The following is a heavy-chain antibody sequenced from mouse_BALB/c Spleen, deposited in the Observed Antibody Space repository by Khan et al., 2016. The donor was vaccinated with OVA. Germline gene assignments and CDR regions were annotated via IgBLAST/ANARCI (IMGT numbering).Heavy chain of an antibody. D-gene: IGHD2-2*01. CDR2: IDPFSGGT. CDR1: GLSFTTYY. CDR3: TRHGYVARFTN. V-gene: IGHV1S135*01. Sequence: VQLQQSGPELMKSGASVKISCRASGLSFTTYYIHWMMQCHGKSLEWIGYIDPFSGGTTYNPKFKGKATLTVDKSSSTAYIHLSNLTSEDSAVYYCTRHGYVARFTNWGQGTLVTVSA. J-gene: IGHJ3*01.